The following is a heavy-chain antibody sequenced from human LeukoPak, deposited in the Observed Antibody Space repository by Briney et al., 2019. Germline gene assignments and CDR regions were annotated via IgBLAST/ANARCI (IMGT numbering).Heavy chain of an antibody. CDR2: IWYDGSNK. D-gene: IGHD6-19*01. CDR3: ARGGGRYSGYALYSSGWYDY. CDR1: GFTFSSYG. J-gene: IGHJ4*02. V-gene: IGHV3-33*01. Sequence: GGSLRLSCAASGFTFSSYGLHWVRQAPGKGLEWVAVIWYDGSNKYYADSVKGRFTISRDNSKNTLYLQMNSLRAEDTAVYYCARGGGRYSGYALYSSGWYDYWGQGTLVTVSS.